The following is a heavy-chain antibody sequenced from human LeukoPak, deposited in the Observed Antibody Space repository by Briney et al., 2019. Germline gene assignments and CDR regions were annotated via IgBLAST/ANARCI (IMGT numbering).Heavy chain of an antibody. D-gene: IGHD1-26*01. CDR1: GFTFSSYS. CDR3: ARALPSPLYSGSYADAFDI. Sequence: PGGSLRRSCAASGFTFSSYSMNWVRQAPGKGLEWVSSVSSSSSYIYYADSVKGRFTISRDNAKNSLYLQMNSLRAEDTAVYYCARALPSPLYSGSYADAFDIWGQGTMVTVSS. J-gene: IGHJ3*02. V-gene: IGHV3-21*01. CDR2: VSSSSSYI.